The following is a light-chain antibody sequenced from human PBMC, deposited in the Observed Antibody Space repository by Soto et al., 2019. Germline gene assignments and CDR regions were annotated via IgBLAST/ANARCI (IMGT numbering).Light chain of an antibody. CDR3: QSYESSLSVGV. CDR2: GNS. V-gene: IGLV1-40*01. CDR1: SSNIGAGYD. Sequence: QSVLTQPPSVSGAPGQRVTISCTGSSSNIGAGYDVHWYQQLPGTAPKLLIYGNSNRPSGVPDRFSGSKSGTSASLAITGLQAEDEADYYCQSYESSLSVGVFGGGTQLTVL. J-gene: IGLJ2*01.